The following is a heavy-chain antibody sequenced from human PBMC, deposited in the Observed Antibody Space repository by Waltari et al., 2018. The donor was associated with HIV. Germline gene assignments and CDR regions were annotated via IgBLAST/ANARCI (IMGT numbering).Heavy chain of an antibody. CDR1: GYTFPGYS. D-gene: IGHD3-22*01. Sequence: QVQLVQSGPEVKQPGASVKVSCKASGYTFPGYSIHWLRQAPGQGREWMGWINPNSGGTNDAQKFQGRVTMTRDTSISTAYMELSRLRSDDTAVYYCARDTPDAYYYDTSGYWSWGQGTLVTVSS. V-gene: IGHV1-2*02. J-gene: IGHJ5*02. CDR2: INPNSGGT. CDR3: ARDTPDAYYYDTSGYWS.